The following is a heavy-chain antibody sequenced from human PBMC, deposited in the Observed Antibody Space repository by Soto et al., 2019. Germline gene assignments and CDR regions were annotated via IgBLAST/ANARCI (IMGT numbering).Heavy chain of an antibody. J-gene: IGHJ4*02. CDR1: GGSISNGDYY. CDR2: IYYSGST. Sequence: SETLCLTYTVSGGSISNGDYYWSWIRHPPGKGLEWIGYIYYSGSTHYNPSLKSRVTISVDTSNNQFSLKLSSVTAADTAVYYCERYGSGSYYTHNFDYWGQGTLVTVSS. CDR3: ERYGSGSYYTHNFDY. V-gene: IGHV4-30-4*02. D-gene: IGHD3-10*01.